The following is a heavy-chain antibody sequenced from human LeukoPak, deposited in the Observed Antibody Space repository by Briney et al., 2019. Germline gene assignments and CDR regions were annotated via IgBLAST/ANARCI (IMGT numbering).Heavy chain of an antibody. J-gene: IGHJ6*03. D-gene: IGHD3/OR15-3a*01. CDR3: AKVGPDYFYMDV. V-gene: IGHV3-9*01. CDR1: GFIFDDYA. CDR2: IDWNSGSI. Sequence: GRSLRLSCAASGFIFDDYAMHWVRQAPGKGLEWVSGIDWNSGSIGYADSVKGRFTISRDNAKKSLYLQMNSLRAEDTALYYCAKVGPDYFYMDVWGKGTTVTVSS.